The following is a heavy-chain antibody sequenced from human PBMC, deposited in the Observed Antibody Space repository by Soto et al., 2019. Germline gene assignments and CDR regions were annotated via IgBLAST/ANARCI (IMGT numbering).Heavy chain of an antibody. CDR2: ISGSGGST. CDR3: AKPGDILTGYYNAFDI. J-gene: IGHJ3*02. CDR1: GFTFSSYA. D-gene: IGHD3-9*01. V-gene: IGHV3-23*01. Sequence: GSLRLSCAASGFTFSSYAMSWVRQAPGKGPEWVSAISGSGGSTYYADSVKGRFTISRDNSKNTLYLQMNRLRAEDTAVYYCAKPGDILTGYYNAFDIWGQGTMVTVSS.